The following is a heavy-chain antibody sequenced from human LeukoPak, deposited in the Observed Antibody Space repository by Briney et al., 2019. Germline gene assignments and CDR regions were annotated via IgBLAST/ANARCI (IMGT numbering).Heavy chain of an antibody. Sequence: PGGSLRLSCAASGFTFSSYWMSWVRQAPGKGLEWVANIKQDGSEKYYVDSVKGRFTISRDNAKNSLYLQMNSLRAEDTAVYYCARVKPQQQLVGFAFDIWGQGTMVTVSS. CDR3: ARVKPQQQLVGFAFDI. D-gene: IGHD6-13*01. CDR2: IKQDGSEK. V-gene: IGHV3-7*01. CDR1: GFTFSSYW. J-gene: IGHJ3*02.